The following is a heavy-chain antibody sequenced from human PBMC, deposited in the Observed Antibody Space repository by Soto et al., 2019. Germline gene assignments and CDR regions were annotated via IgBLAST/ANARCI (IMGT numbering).Heavy chain of an antibody. CDR1: GDSISVSPYF. J-gene: IGHJ4*02. D-gene: IGHD6-19*01. CDR3: ARLQEAVPHY. CDR2: IFNDGYT. Sequence: QLQLQESGPGLVKPSETLSLTCTVSGDSISVSPYFWGWIRQPPGKVLEWIAIIFNDGYTVYTPPLKSRSFISVDTSKTQFSLKLTSVAAADTAIYFCARLQEAVPHYWGQGTLVIVSS. V-gene: IGHV4-39*01.